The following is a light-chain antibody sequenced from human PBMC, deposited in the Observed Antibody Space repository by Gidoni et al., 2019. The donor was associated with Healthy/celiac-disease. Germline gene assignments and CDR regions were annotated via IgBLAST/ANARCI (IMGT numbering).Light chain of an antibody. J-gene: IGKJ2*01. CDR2: WAS. V-gene: IGKV4-1*01. CDR1: QSVLYSSNNKNY. Sequence: IVMTQSPDPLAVSLGERATINCKSSQSVLYSSNNKNYLAWYQQKPGQPPKLLIYWASTRESGVPDRFSGSGSGTDFTLTISSLQAEDVAVYYCQQYYSTPLYTFGQGTKLEIK. CDR3: QQYYSTPLYT.